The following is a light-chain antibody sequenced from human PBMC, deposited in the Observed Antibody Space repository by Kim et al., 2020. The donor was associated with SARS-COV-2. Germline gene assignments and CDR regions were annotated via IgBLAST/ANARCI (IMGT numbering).Light chain of an antibody. CDR3: QSYDSSNQV. CDR1: SGSIASNY. J-gene: IGLJ3*02. Sequence: NFMLTQPHSVSESPGKTVTISCTRTSGSIASNYVQWYQQRPGSAPTTVIYEDNQRPSGVPDRFSGSIDSSSNSASLTISGLNIEDESDYYCQSYDSSNQVFGGGTKLTVL. CDR2: EDN. V-gene: IGLV6-57*03.